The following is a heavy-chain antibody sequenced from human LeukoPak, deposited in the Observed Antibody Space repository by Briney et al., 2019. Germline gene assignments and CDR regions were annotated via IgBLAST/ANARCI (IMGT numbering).Heavy chain of an antibody. D-gene: IGHD5-12*01. CDR2: ISSSGSTI. J-gene: IGHJ6*04. Sequence: GGSLRLSCAASGFTFSNYEMNWVRQAPGKGLEWVSYISSSGSTIYYADSVKGRFTISRDNAKSSLYLQMNSLRAEDTAVYYCARPVNYGGYDYYYYGMDVWGKGTTVTVSS. CDR1: GFTFSNYE. CDR3: ARPVNYGGYDYYYYGMDV. V-gene: IGHV3-48*03.